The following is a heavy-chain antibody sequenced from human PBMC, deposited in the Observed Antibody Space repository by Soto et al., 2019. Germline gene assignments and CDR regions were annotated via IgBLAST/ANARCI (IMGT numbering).Heavy chain of an antibody. CDR3: ARVERDYYAMDV. V-gene: IGHV3-21*01. CDR2: ITSSGYYM. D-gene: IGHD1-1*01. Sequence: EVQLVESGGGLVKPGGSLRLSCAAFGFTFSSYNMNWVRQAPGKGLEWVSLITSSGYYMYYADSLKGRFTISRDNAKNSLYRQMNSLGAEDTAVYYCARVERDYYAMDVWGQGTTVTVSS. J-gene: IGHJ6*02. CDR1: GFTFSSYN.